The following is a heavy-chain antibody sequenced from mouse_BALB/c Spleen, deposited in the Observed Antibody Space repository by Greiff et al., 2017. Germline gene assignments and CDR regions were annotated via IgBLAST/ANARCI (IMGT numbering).Heavy chain of an antibody. CDR1: GFTFSSYA. D-gene: IGHD2-10*01. J-gene: IGHJ3*01. CDR2: ISSGGSYT. V-gene: IGHV5-9-3*01. Sequence: EVKLMESGGGLVKPGGSLKLSCAASGFTFSSYAMSWVRQTPEKRLEWVATISSGGSYTYYPDSVKGRFTISRDNAKNTLYLQMSSLRSEDTAMYYCARQGEPTMHGEFAYWGQGTLVTVSA. CDR3: ARQGEPTMHGEFAY.